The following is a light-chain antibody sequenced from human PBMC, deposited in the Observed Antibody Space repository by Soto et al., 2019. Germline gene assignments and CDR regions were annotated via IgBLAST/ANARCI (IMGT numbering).Light chain of an antibody. CDR1: QSISRY. V-gene: IGKV1-39*01. Sequence: DIQMTQSPSSLSASVGDRVTITCRASQSISRYLSWYQHKPGTAPKLLIYTASSLHTGVPSSFIGGGSGTHFTLTISNLQPEDFATYYCQQTYSLPPVTFGQGTRLEIK. J-gene: IGKJ5*01. CDR2: TAS. CDR3: QQTYSLPPVT.